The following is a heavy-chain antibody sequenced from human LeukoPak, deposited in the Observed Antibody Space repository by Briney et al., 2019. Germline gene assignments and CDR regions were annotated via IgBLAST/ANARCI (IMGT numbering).Heavy chain of an antibody. J-gene: IGHJ4*02. Sequence: PGGSLRLSCAASGFTFSNLWMHWVRQAPGKGLVWVSRIYTDGSFTTYADSVKGRFTISRDNAKNTLYLQMNGLRVEDTAVYYCTRVTSGAYFDYWGQGTLVTVSS. CDR1: GFTFSNLW. CDR3: TRVTSGAYFDY. V-gene: IGHV3-74*01. D-gene: IGHD3-10*01. CDR2: IYTDGSFT.